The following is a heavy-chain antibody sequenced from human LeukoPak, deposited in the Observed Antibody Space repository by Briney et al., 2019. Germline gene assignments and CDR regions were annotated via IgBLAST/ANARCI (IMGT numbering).Heavy chain of an antibody. CDR1: GGSFSGYY. D-gene: IGHD5-24*01. CDR3: ARGPRRDGYKRVGFDY. V-gene: IGHV4-34*01. J-gene: IGHJ4*02. Sequence: PSETLSLTCAVYGGSFSGYYWSWIRQLPGKGLEWIGEINHSGSTNYNPSLKSRVTISVDTSKNQFSLKLSSVAAADTAVYYCARGPRRDGYKRVGFDYWGQGTLVTVSS. CDR2: INHSGST.